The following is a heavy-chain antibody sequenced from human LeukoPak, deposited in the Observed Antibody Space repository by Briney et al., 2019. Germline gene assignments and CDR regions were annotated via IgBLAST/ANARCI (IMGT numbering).Heavy chain of an antibody. CDR3: ARGPPYDFWSGGRVDY. CDR1: GFTVSSNY. Sequence: GGSLRLSCAASGFTVSSNYMSWVRQAPGKGLEWVSVIYSGGSTYYADSVKGRFTISRDNSKNTLYLQVNSLRAEDTAVYYCARGPPYDFWSGGRVDYWGQGTLVTVSS. J-gene: IGHJ4*02. CDR2: IYSGGST. D-gene: IGHD3-3*01. V-gene: IGHV3-66*01.